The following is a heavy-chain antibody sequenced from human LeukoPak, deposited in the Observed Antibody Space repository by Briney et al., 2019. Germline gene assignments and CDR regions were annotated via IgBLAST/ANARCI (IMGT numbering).Heavy chain of an antibody. J-gene: IGHJ4*02. D-gene: IGHD3-10*01. CDR1: GFTFSSYG. V-gene: IGHV3-30*18. CDR2: ISYDGSNK. Sequence: GGSLRLSCAASGFTFSSYGMHWVRQAPGKGLEWVAVISYDGSNKYYADSVKGRFTISRDNSKNTLYLQVNSLRAEDTAVYYCAKVMVRGSYWGQGTLVTVSS. CDR3: AKVMVRGSY.